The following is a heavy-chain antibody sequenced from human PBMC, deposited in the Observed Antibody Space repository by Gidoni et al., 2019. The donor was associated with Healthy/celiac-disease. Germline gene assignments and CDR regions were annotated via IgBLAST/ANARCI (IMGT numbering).Heavy chain of an antibody. J-gene: IGHJ3*02. D-gene: IGHD3-22*01. V-gene: IGHV2-5*02. CDR2: IYWDDDK. Sequence: WIRQPPGKALEWLALIYWDDDKRYSPSLKSRLTITKDTSKNQVVLTMTNMDPVDTATYYCARLIDSSGYLFFSAFDIWGQGTMVTVSS. CDR3: ARLIDSSGYLFFSAFDI.